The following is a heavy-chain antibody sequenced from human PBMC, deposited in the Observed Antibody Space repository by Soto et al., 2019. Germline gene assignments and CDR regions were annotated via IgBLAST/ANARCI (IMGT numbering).Heavy chain of an antibody. CDR2: ISSSSSYI. CDR1: GFTFSSYS. V-gene: IGHV3-21*01. J-gene: IGHJ6*02. CDR3: ARDPGGTLPQDYSGYADYYYGMDV. Sequence: EVQLVESGGGLVKPGGSLRLSCAASGFTFSSYSMNWVRQAPGKGLEWVSSISSSSSYIYYADSVKGRFTISRDNAKNSLYLQMNSLRAEDTAVYYCARDPGGTLPQDYSGYADYYYGMDVWGQGTTVTVSS. D-gene: IGHD5-12*01.